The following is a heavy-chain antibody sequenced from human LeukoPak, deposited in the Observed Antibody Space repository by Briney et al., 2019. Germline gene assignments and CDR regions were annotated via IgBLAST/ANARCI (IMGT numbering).Heavy chain of an antibody. V-gene: IGHV1-18*01. Sequence: ASVKVSCKASGYTFSNYGISWVRQAPGQGLEWVGWIRGDNGNTNYAQKLQGRVTMTTDISTSTAYMELSSLRSEDTAVYYCARDFGVVAATLVDYWGQGTLVTVSS. J-gene: IGHJ4*02. D-gene: IGHD2-15*01. CDR2: IRGDNGNT. CDR1: GYTFSNYG. CDR3: ARDFGVVAATLVDY.